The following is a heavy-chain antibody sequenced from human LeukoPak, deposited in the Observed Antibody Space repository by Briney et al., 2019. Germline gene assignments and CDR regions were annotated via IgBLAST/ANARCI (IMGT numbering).Heavy chain of an antibody. CDR1: GFTFSNYG. CDR2: ISGSSPAT. D-gene: IGHD4-17*01. CDR3: AKERQAGDYFTSDH. Sequence: PGGSLRLSCAASGFTFSNYGMSWVRQAPGKGLEWVSAISGSSPATYYSGSVKGRFTISRDNSKNTLYLQMNSLRAEDTAVYYCAKERQAGDYFTSDHWGQGTLVTVSS. V-gene: IGHV3-23*01. J-gene: IGHJ4*02.